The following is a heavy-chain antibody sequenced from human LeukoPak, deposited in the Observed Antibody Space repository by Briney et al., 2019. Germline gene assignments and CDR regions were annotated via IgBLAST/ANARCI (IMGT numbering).Heavy chain of an antibody. CDR3: ARDPDYFDSSGLFDF. CDR2: IWYDTTNK. Sequence: GGSLRLSCAASGFTFSSSVMHWVRQAPGKGLEWVAVIWYDTTNKFYAASLKGRFTISRDNSRNTLYLQMNGLGAEDTAVYYCARDPDYFDSSGLFDFWGQGTLVTVSS. CDR1: GFTFSSSV. J-gene: IGHJ4*02. V-gene: IGHV3-33*01. D-gene: IGHD3-22*01.